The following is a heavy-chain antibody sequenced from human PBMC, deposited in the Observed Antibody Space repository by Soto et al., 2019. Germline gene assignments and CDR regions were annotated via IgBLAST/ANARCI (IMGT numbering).Heavy chain of an antibody. CDR3: AREGQWLVQGAVTHYYYGMDV. V-gene: IGHV1-3*01. Sequence: ASVKVSCKASGYTFTSYAMHWVRQAPGQRLEWMGWINAGNGNTKYSQKFQGRVTITRDTSASTAYMELSSLRSEDTAVYYCAREGQWLVQGAVTHYYYGMDVWGQGTTVTVSS. J-gene: IGHJ6*02. CDR1: GYTFTSYA. D-gene: IGHD6-19*01. CDR2: INAGNGNT.